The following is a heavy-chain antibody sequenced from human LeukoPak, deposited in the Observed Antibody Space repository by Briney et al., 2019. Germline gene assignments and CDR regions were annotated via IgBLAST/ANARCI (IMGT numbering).Heavy chain of an antibody. CDR2: ITGGGTST. V-gene: IGHV3-23*01. CDR1: GFTFGTYG. Sequence: PGGSLRLSCAASGFTFGTYGMSWVRQAPGKGLEWVSTITGGGTSTYYADSVRDRFTISRDNSKDTLYLQLNSLRAEDTAVYYCARKSLTTENYDFWGQGTLVTVSS. J-gene: IGHJ4*02. CDR3: ARKSLTTENYDF. D-gene: IGHD1-1*01.